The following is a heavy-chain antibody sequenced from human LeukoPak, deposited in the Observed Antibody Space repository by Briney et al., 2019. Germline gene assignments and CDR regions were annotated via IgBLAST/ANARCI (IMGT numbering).Heavy chain of an antibody. CDR3: ARDPWGGFGVGLDY. CDR2: ISAYNGNT. J-gene: IGHJ4*02. D-gene: IGHD3-10*01. V-gene: IGHV1-18*04. CDR1: GYTFTNYY. Sequence: GASVKVSCKASGYTFTNYYIHWVRQAPGQGLEWMGWISAYNGNTNYAQKLQGRVTMTTDTSTSTAYMELRSLRSDDTAVYYCARDPWGGFGVGLDYWGQGTLVTVSS.